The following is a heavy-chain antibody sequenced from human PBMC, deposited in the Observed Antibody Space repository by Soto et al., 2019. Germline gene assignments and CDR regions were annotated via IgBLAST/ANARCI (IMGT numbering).Heavy chain of an antibody. D-gene: IGHD1-1*01. CDR3: ARVSELSPTGAFDP. V-gene: IGHV3-33*01. Sequence: QVQLVESGGGVVQPGRSLRLSCAASGFTFSSYGMHWVRQAPGKGLEWVAVIWYDGSNKYYADSVKGRFTISRDNSKNTLYLQMTSLRAEDTAVYYCARVSELSPTGAFDPWGQGTLVTVSS. J-gene: IGHJ5*02. CDR1: GFTFSSYG. CDR2: IWYDGSNK.